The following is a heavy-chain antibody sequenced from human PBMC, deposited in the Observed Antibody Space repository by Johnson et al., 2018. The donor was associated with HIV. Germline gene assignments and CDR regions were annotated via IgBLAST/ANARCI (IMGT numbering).Heavy chain of an antibody. CDR2: ISYDGSNK. Sequence: QVQLVESGGGLVQPGGSLRLSCAASGFTFSSYYMNCVRQAPGKGLEWVAVISYDGSNKYYADSVKGRFTISRDNSKNTLYLQMNSLRAEDTAVYYCARQYYGSGTDAFDIWGQGTMVTVSS. V-gene: IGHV3-30*03. CDR1: GFTFSSYY. D-gene: IGHD3-10*01. CDR3: ARQYYGSGTDAFDI. J-gene: IGHJ3*02.